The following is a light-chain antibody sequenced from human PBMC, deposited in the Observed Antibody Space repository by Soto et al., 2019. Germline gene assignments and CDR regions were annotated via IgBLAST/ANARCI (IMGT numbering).Light chain of an antibody. CDR3: QQSYSTLYT. CDR1: QSITSY. J-gene: IGKJ2*01. CDR2: AAS. Sequence: DIQMTQSPSSLSAAVGDRVTITCRASQSITSYLNWYQQKPGKAPKLLISAASSLQRGVPSRFSGSGSGTDFTLTISSLQPEDFATYYCQQSYSTLYTFGQGTKLAIK. V-gene: IGKV1-39*01.